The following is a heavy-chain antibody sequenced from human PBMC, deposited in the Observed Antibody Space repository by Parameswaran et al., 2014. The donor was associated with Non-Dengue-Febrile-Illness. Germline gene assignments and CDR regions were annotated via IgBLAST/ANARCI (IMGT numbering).Heavy chain of an antibody. J-gene: IGHJ4*02. CDR2: INHSGST. CDR3: ARGTSGVVVAATYHIDY. CDR1: GGSFSGYY. Sequence: SETLSLTCAVYGGSFSGYYWSWIRQPPGKGLEWIGEINHSGSTNYNPSLKSRVTISVDTSKNQFSLKLNSVTAADTAMYYCARGTSGVVVAATYHIDYWGQGTLVTVSS. V-gene: IGHV4-34*01. D-gene: IGHD2-15*01.